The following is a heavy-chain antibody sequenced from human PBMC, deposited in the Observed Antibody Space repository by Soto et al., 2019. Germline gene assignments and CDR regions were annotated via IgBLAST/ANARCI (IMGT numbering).Heavy chain of an antibody. D-gene: IGHD2-15*01. CDR1: GGSISSYY. J-gene: IGHJ6*03. CDR2: IYYSGST. Sequence: PSETLSLTCTVSGGSISSYYWSWIRQPPGKGLEWIGYIYYSGSTNYNPSLKSRVTISVDTSKNQFSLKLSSVTAADTAVYYCAGVKLQRASGARSPSLTHYYYMDVWGKGTTVTVSS. V-gene: IGHV4-59*01. CDR3: AGVKLQRASGARSPSLTHYYYMDV.